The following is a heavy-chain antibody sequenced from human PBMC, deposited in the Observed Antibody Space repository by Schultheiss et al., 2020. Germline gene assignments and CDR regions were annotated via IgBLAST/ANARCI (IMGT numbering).Heavy chain of an antibody. CDR2: ISDSSLSK. D-gene: IGHD3-22*01. Sequence: GGSLRLSCAASGFTFSSYSMNWVRQAPGKGPEWVSAISDSSLSKSYAESVKGRFTISRDNSKKTLFLQMDSLTAEDTAIYYCAREIGDSSGYHYDYWGQGTLVTVSS. CDR1: GFTFSSYS. J-gene: IGHJ4*02. CDR3: AREIGDSSGYHYDY. V-gene: IGHV3-21*04.